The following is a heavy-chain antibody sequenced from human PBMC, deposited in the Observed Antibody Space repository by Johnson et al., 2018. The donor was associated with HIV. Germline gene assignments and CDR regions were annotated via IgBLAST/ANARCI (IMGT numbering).Heavy chain of an antibody. CDR1: GFIFSRSW. V-gene: IGHV3-74*01. CDR2: SNSDGSST. CDR3: TKGRIFGVVMEAFDI. D-gene: IGHD3-3*01. Sequence: MLLVESGGGLVQPGGSLRLSCAASGFIFSRSWMHWVRQVPGKGLVWVSRSNSDGSSTSYADSVTGRFTISRDNSKNTLYLQMNSLRAEDTAVYYCTKGRIFGVVMEAFDIWGQGTMVTVSS. J-gene: IGHJ3*02.